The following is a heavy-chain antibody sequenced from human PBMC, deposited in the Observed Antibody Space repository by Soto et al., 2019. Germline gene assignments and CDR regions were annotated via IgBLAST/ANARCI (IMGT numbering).Heavy chain of an antibody. CDR2: IRSKAYGGTT. D-gene: IGHD6-19*01. CDR1: GFTFGDYA. V-gene: IGHV3-49*03. J-gene: IGHJ4*02. Sequence: PGGSLRLSCTASGFTFGDYAMSWFRQAPGKGLEWVGFIRSKAYGGTTEYAASVKGRFTISRDDSKSIAYLQMNSLKTEDTAVYYCTRESPDSSRWDTFDYWGQGTLVTVSS. CDR3: TRESPDSSRWDTFDY.